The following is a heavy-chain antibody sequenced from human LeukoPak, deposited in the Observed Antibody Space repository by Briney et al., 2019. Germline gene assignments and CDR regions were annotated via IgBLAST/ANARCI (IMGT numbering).Heavy chain of an antibody. V-gene: IGHV4-59*11. J-gene: IGHJ6*02. CDR1: GGSLSTHH. D-gene: IGHD3-10*01. CDR2: ISDSGST. CDR3: VPRSRGMDV. Sequence: SETLSLTCVVSGGSLSTHHWSWIRQSPGRGLEWIGYISDSGSTNYNPSLKSRVTISVDTSKNQFSLMLSSVTAADTAVYYCVPRSRGMDVWGQGTTVIVSS.